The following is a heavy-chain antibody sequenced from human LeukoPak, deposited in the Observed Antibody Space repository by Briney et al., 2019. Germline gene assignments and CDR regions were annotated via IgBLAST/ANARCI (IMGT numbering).Heavy chain of an antibody. D-gene: IGHD6-19*01. CDR3: ATGSSSGGSGRLDY. J-gene: IGHJ4*02. Sequence: GGSLRLSCAASGFTFSSYGMHWVRQAPGKGLEWVAFIRYDGSNKYYVDSVKGRFTISRDNSKNTLYLQMNSLRAEDTAVYYCATGSSSGGSGRLDYWGQGTLVTVYS. V-gene: IGHV3-30*02. CDR1: GFTFSSYG. CDR2: IRYDGSNK.